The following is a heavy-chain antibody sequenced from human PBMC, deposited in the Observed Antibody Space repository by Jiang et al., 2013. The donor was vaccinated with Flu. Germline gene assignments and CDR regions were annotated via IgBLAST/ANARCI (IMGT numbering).Heavy chain of an antibody. J-gene: IGHJ4*02. Sequence: QLLESGGALVQPGGSLRLSCAASGFTFSSYAMSWVRQAPGKGLEWVSAISGSGGTTYYADSVKGRFTISRDNSKNTLYLQMNSLRAEDTAVFYCAKASTRYGDYEYFDYWGQGTLVTVSS. CDR3: AKASTRYGDYEYFDY. CDR1: GFTFSSYA. CDR2: ISGSGGTT. V-gene: IGHV3-23*01. D-gene: IGHD4-17*01.